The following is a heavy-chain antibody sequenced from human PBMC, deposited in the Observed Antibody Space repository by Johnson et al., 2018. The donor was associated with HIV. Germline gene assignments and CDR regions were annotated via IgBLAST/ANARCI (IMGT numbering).Heavy chain of an antibody. Sequence: EQLVESGGALVQPGGSLRLSCAASGFTFSNAWMSWVRQAPGKGLEWVGRIKSKSDGGTPDYTAPVKGRFTISRDDSKNTLFLQMNSLKTEDTGVYYCARGRWLHLGAFDIWGQGTMVTVSS. D-gene: IGHD5-24*01. CDR1: GFTFSNAW. CDR3: ARGRWLHLGAFDI. J-gene: IGHJ3*02. V-gene: IGHV3-15*02. CDR2: IKSKSDGGTP.